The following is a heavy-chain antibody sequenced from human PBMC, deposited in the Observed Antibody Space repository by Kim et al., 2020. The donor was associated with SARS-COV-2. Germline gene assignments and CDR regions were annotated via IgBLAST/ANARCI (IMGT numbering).Heavy chain of an antibody. V-gene: IGHV1-18*04. D-gene: IGHD5-12*01. J-gene: IGHJ5*02. CDR2: ISAYNGNT. CDR3: ARDDVRERWLQGRPYNWFDP. CDR1: GYTFTSYG. Sequence: ASVKVSCKASGYTFTSYGISWVRQAPGQGLEWMGWISAYNGNTNYAQKLQGRVTMTTDTSTSTAYMELRSLRSDDTAVYYCARDDVRERWLQGRPYNWFDPWGQGTLVTVSS.